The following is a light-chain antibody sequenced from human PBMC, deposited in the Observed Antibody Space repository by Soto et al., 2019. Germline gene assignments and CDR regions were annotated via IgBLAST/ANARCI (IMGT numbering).Light chain of an antibody. CDR1: QSINNW. Sequence: DIQMTQSPSTLSASVGDRVTITCRASQSINNWLAWYQQKPGKAPKLLIFKASTLESGVPSRFSGSGSGTEFTLSISSLQPDDFATYFCQQYESSPRTFGQGTKVEIK. V-gene: IGKV1-5*03. J-gene: IGKJ1*01. CDR3: QQYESSPRT. CDR2: KAS.